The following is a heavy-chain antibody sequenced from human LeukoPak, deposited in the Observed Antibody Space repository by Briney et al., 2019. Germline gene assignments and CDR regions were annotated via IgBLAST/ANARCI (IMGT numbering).Heavy chain of an antibody. CDR1: GGSISSGSYY. Sequence: SETLSLTCTVSGGSISSGSYYWRWIRQPAGKGLEWNGRIYTSGSTNYNPSLKSRVTIAVDTSKNQFSLKLSSVTAADTAVYYCARDRGSAARPSYYYYYYMDVWGKGTTVTVSS. J-gene: IGHJ6*03. CDR2: IYTSGST. V-gene: IGHV4-61*02. D-gene: IGHD6-6*01. CDR3: ARDRGSAARPSYYYYYYMDV.